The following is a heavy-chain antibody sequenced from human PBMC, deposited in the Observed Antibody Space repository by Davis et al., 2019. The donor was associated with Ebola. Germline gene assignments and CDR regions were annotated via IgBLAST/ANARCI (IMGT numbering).Heavy chain of an antibody. J-gene: IGHJ4*02. CDR2: INPHNGNT. D-gene: IGHD1-1*01. CDR1: GYTFTNYG. Sequence: GESLKISCQGSGYTFTNYGITWVRQAPGQGLEWMGWINPHNGNTNYAQNVQGRVIMTTDTSTSTAYMEVGSLRSDDTAVYYCARAQFPTTSDHWGQGTLVTVSS. CDR3: ARAQFPTTSDH. V-gene: IGHV1-18*04.